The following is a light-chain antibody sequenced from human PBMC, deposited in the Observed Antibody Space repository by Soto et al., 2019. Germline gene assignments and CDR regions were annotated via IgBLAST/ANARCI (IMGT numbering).Light chain of an antibody. J-gene: IGLJ7*01. CDR3: AAWDDSLSGAV. Sequence: QAVVTQPPSASGTPGQRVTISCSGSGSNIGSHTVSWYQQLPGTAPNLLIYSNDQRPLGVPDRFSGSKSGTSASLAISGLQSEDEADYYCAAWDDSLSGAVLGGGTQLTVL. CDR2: SND. V-gene: IGLV1-44*01. CDR1: GSNIGSHT.